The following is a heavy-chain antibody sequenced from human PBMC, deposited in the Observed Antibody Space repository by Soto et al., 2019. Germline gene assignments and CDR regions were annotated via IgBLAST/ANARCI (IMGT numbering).Heavy chain of an antibody. D-gene: IGHD4-4*01. J-gene: IGHJ4*02. Sequence: QVQLVQSGAEVKKPGSSVKVSCKASGGSVSNYTLSWVRQAPGQGLQWMGRIIPILGRANYAENFQGRLTIIADKSTSTAYMELSSLRSEDTAVYFCAGDSAHSNYAFDFWGQGTLVIVSS. V-gene: IGHV1-69*08. CDR1: GGSVSNYT. CDR3: AGDSAHSNYAFDF. CDR2: IIPILGRA.